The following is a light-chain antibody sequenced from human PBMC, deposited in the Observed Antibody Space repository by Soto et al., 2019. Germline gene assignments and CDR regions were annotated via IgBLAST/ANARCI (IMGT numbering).Light chain of an antibody. Sequence: ETVLTQSPGPLSLSPGERATLSCRASQSVGSKLAWYRQTPGQAPRLLIYGASTRATDTPARFSGSGAETDFTLTISRVEPADFALYYCQQYGSSFATFGQGTQVE. CDR2: GAS. J-gene: IGKJ1*01. V-gene: IGKV3-20*01. CDR3: QQYGSSFAT. CDR1: QSVGSK.